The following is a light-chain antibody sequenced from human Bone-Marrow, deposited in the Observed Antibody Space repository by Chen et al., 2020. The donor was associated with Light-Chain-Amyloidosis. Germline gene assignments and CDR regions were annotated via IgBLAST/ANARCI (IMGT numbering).Light chain of an antibody. V-gene: IGLV1-40*01. CDR2: SNS. Sequence: QSVLTQPPSVSGAPGQRVTISCAGSSANIGTGYDVHWYQQPPGSAPKVVIYSNSNRPAGVPDRFSGSQSGTSASLVITGLQAEDEADYDCQTYDTTLSAPVFGGGTRLTVL. J-gene: IGLJ2*01. CDR3: QTYDTTLSAPV. CDR1: SANIGTGYD.